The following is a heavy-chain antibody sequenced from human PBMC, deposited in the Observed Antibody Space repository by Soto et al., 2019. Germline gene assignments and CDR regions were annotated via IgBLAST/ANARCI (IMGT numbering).Heavy chain of an antibody. J-gene: IGHJ6*02. D-gene: IGHD5-18*01. CDR3: ARALIQLWPHYYYGMDV. V-gene: IGHV4-30-4*01. Sequence: SETLSLTCTVSGGSISSGDHYWSWIRQPPGKGLEWIGYIYYSGTTYYNPSLKSRVTISVDTSENQFSLKVNSVTAADTAVYYCARALIQLWPHYYYGMDVWGQGTTVTVSS. CDR1: GGSISSGDHY. CDR2: IYYSGTT.